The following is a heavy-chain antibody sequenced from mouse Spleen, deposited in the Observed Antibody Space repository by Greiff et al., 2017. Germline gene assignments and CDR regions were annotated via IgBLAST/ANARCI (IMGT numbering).Heavy chain of an antibody. J-gene: IGHJ4*01. Sequence: QVQLQQSGPELVKPGASVKLSCKASGYTFTSYDINWVKQRPGQGLEWIGWIYPRDGSTKYNEKFKGKATLTVDTSSSTAYMELHSLTSEDSAVYFCARGNYYDYDDNYAMDYWGQGTSVTVSS. D-gene: IGHD2-4*01. CDR3: ARGNYYDYDDNYAMDY. V-gene: IGHV1-85*01. CDR2: IYPRDGST. CDR1: GYTFTSYD.